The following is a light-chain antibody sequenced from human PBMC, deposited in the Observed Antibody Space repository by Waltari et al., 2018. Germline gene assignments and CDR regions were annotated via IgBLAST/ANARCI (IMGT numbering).Light chain of an antibody. CDR1: QSLVYSGGDTY. CDR3: MQATHWPGT. J-gene: IGKJ1*01. V-gene: IGKV2-30*01. Sequence: DVVMTQSPLSLPVTLGQPASISCRSSQSLVYSGGDTYLNWFQQRPGQSPRRLIYKVSNRDSGVPDRFSGSGSGTDFTLKISRVEAEDVAVYYCMQATHWPGTFGQGTKVEIK. CDR2: KVS.